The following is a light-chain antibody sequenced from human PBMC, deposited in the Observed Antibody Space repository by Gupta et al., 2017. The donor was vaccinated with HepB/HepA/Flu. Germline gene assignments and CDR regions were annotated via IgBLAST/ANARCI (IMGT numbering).Light chain of an antibody. CDR3: QSYDNSLSGYV. Sequence: QSVLTQPPSVSGAPGQRVTISCTGSNSNIGIGYDVHWYKQLPGTAPKLLIFADTNRPSGVPDRFSGSKSGTSASLAIAGLQAEDEADYYCQSYDNSLSGYVFGSGTKVTVL. CDR2: ADT. V-gene: IGLV1-40*01. CDR1: NSNIGIGYD. J-gene: IGLJ1*01.